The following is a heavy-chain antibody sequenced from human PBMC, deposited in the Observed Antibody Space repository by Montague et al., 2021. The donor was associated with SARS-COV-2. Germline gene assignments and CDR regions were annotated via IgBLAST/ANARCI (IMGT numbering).Heavy chain of an antibody. CDR1: LHCISSSSQA. CDR2: ISYSWST. CDR3: ARVRYYGSGTSLGMDV. V-gene: IGHV4-39*07. Sequence: SETLSLTCTGALHCISSSSQARIGSAHVSSTVLNGIRRISYSWSTYYNPSLKSRVTISVDTSKNQFSLKLSSVTAADTAVYYCARVRYYGSGTSLGMDVWGQGTTVTVSS. D-gene: IGHD3-10*01. J-gene: IGHJ6*02.